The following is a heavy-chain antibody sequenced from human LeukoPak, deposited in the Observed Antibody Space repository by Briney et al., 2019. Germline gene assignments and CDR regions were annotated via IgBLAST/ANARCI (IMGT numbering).Heavy chain of an antibody. Sequence: SVKVSCKASGYTFTSYYMHWVRQAPGQGLEWMGGIIPIFGTANYAQKFQGRVTITADESTSTAYMELSSLRSEDTAVYYCARDCSSWSLYYYYGMDVWGQGTTVTVSS. J-gene: IGHJ6*02. CDR3: ARDCSSWSLYYYYGMDV. D-gene: IGHD6-13*01. CDR2: IIPIFGTA. CDR1: GYTFTSYY. V-gene: IGHV1-69*13.